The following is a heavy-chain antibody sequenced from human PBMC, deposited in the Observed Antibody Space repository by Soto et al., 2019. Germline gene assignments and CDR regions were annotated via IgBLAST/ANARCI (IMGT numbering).Heavy chain of an antibody. CDR2: ISGSGGST. V-gene: IGHV3-23*01. Sequence: LRLSCAASGFTFSSYAMSWVRQAPGKGLEWVSAISGSGGSTYYADSVKGRFTISRDNSKNTLYLQMNSLRAEDTAVYYCAKTRDRWIGMDVWGQGTTVTVSS. J-gene: IGHJ6*02. CDR1: GFTFSSYA. CDR3: AKTRDRWIGMDV. D-gene: IGHD5-12*01.